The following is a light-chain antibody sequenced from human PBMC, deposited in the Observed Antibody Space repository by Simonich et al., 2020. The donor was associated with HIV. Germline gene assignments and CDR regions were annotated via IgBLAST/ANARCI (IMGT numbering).Light chain of an antibody. CDR2: DFT. V-gene: IGLV2-11*01. J-gene: IGLJ3*02. CDR3: CSYAGSYTLV. Sequence: QSALTQPPSASGSPGQSVTISCTGASSDVGGYNYVSWYHRHPGKAPNLMIYDFTKRPSGVPDRFSVSKSGNTASLTISGLQAEDEADYFCCSYAGSYTLVFGGGTKLTVL. CDR1: SSDVGGYNY.